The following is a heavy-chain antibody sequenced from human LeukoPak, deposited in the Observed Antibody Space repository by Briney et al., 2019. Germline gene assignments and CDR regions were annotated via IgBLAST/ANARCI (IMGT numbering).Heavy chain of an antibody. Sequence: GGSLRLSCAASGFTFGTYSMNWVRQAPGKGLEWASSISSGSTYIYYADSVKGRFTISRDNAKKSLYLQMNSLRAEDTAVYYCASYPSAYDRRRPNTDYWGQGTLVTVSS. CDR2: ISSGSTYI. J-gene: IGHJ4*02. CDR3: ASYPSAYDRRRPNTDY. V-gene: IGHV3-21*01. CDR1: GFTFGTYS. D-gene: IGHD5-12*01.